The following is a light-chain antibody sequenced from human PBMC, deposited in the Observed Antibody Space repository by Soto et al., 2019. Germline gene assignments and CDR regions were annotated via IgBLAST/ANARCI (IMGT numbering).Light chain of an antibody. V-gene: IGKV1-39*01. CDR3: QQSYSTLPWT. CDR1: QRLSSY. CDR2: AAS. J-gene: IGKJ1*01. Sequence: DIQMTQSPSSLSASVGDSVTITCRASQRLSSYLNWYQQKPGKAPKLLIYAASSLQSAVPSRFSVSGSGTDFTLTISSLQHEDFATYYCQQSYSTLPWTFGQGTKVEIK.